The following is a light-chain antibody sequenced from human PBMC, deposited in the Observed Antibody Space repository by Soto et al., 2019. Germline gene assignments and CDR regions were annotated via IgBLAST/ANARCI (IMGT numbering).Light chain of an antibody. J-gene: IGKJ1*01. Sequence: DIQMTQYPSTLSASVGERVTISCRASQSVNHWLAWYQRKPGKAPKLLIYEASSLQSGVPSRLSGSGSGTDFTLTISSLQPEDFATYYCQQSDTTPWTFGQGTKVDI. V-gene: IGKV1-39*01. CDR1: QSVNHW. CDR3: QQSDTTPWT. CDR2: EAS.